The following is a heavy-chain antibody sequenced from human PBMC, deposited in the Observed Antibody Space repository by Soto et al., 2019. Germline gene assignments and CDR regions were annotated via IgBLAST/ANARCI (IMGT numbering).Heavy chain of an antibody. CDR2: ISGSGGST. J-gene: IGHJ4*02. CDR3: AKVGVLMVYAIFDY. Sequence: GGSLRLSCAASGFTFSSYAMSWVHQAPGKGLEWVSAISGSGGSTYYADSVKGRFTISRDNSKNTLYLQMNSLRAEDTAVYYCAKVGVLMVYAIFDYWGQGTLVTVSS. CDR1: GFTFSSYA. D-gene: IGHD2-8*01. V-gene: IGHV3-23*01.